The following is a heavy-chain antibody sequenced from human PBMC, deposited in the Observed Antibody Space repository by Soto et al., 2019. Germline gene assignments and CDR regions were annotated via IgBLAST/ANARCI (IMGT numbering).Heavy chain of an antibody. J-gene: IGHJ4*02. Sequence: SVKVSCKASGFTFTSSAVQWVRQARGQRLEWIGWIVVGSGNTNYAQKFQERVTMTTDTSTSTAYMELRSLRSDDTALYYCARNEHVFDYWGQGTLVTVSS. CDR3: ARNEHVFDY. D-gene: IGHD1-1*01. CDR2: IVVGSGNT. V-gene: IGHV1-58*01. CDR1: GFTFTSSA.